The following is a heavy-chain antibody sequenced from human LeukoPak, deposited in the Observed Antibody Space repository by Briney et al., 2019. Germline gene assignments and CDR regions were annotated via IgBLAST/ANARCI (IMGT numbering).Heavy chain of an antibody. J-gene: IGHJ5*02. CDR2: IYYSGST. D-gene: IGHD6-13*01. CDR3: ARQRGDSSSWSPWFDP. V-gene: IGHV4-39*01. Sequence: SETLSLTCTVSGGSISSSSYYWGWIRQPPGKGLEWIGSIYYSGSTYYNPSLKSRVTISVHTSKNQFTLKLSSVTAADTAVYYCARQRGDSSSWSPWFDPWGQGTLVTVSS. CDR1: GGSISSSSYY.